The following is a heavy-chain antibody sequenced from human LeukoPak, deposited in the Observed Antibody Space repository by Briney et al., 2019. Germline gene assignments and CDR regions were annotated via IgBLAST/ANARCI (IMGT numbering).Heavy chain of an antibody. D-gene: IGHD6-13*01. Sequence: ASVKVSCKASGYIFTSSDINWVRQATGQGLGWMGWIYPKSGRTGYAKKFQDRVSMTMNTSISTAYMEVSSLRFDDTAVYYCARGRSGLAAAGTYDYWGQGTLITVSS. CDR2: IYPKSGRT. J-gene: IGHJ4*02. CDR3: ARGRSGLAAAGTYDY. V-gene: IGHV1-8*01. CDR1: GYIFTSSD.